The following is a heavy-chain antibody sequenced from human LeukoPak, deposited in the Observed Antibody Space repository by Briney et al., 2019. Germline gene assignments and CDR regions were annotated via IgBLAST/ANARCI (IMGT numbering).Heavy chain of an antibody. D-gene: IGHD3-22*01. Sequence: PGGSLRLSCAASGFTFSSYSMNWVRQAPGKGLEWVSSISSSSSCIYYADSVKGRFTISRDNAKNSLYLQMNSLRAEDTAVYYCARDKEDYYDSSGYPDYWGQGTLVTVSS. CDR2: ISSSSSCI. CDR3: ARDKEDYYDSSGYPDY. CDR1: GFTFSSYS. J-gene: IGHJ4*02. V-gene: IGHV3-21*01.